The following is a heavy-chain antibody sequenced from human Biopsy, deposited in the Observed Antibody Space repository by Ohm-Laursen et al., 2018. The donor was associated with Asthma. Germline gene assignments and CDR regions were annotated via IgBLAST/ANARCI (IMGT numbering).Heavy chain of an antibody. CDR2: IMTVFGTT. Sequence: GASVKVSCKPPGGTFSNFAISRVRQAPGQGLEWLGGIMTVFGTTNYAQTFQGRVTITADESTSTAYMEVTSLRSEDTAIYYCARCQVGYSSGWSLLLKKIYYSGMDVWGQGTAVTVSS. CDR1: GGTFSNFA. J-gene: IGHJ6*02. V-gene: IGHV1-69*13. D-gene: IGHD6-19*01. CDR3: ARCQVGYSSGWSLLLKKIYYSGMDV.